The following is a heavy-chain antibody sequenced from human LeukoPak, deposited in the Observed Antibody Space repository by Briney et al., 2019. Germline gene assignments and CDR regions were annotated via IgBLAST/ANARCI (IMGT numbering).Heavy chain of an antibody. CDR2: SNHSEAP. CDR3: ARGLEYSSSYFDY. D-gene: IGHD6-6*01. V-gene: IGHV4-34*01. Sequence: SNHSEAPNYKPSLNSRVTISADTSKNQFSLKLSAVTAADSSMYYCARGLEYSSSYFDYWGQGTLVTVSS. J-gene: IGHJ4*02.